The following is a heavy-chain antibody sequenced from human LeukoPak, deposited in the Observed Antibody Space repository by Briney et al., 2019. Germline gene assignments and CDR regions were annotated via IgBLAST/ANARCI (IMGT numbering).Heavy chain of an antibody. CDR1: GFTFSSYE. Sequence: PGGSLRLSCAASGFTFSSYEMNWVRQAPGKGLEWVGRIKSKTDGGTTDYAAPVKGRFTISRDDSKNTLYLQMNSLKTEDTAVYYCTTDPVTFGGVIAKRNYWGQGTLATVSS. J-gene: IGHJ4*02. D-gene: IGHD3-16*02. CDR3: TTDPVTFGGVIAKRNY. CDR2: IKSKTDGGTT. V-gene: IGHV3-15*01.